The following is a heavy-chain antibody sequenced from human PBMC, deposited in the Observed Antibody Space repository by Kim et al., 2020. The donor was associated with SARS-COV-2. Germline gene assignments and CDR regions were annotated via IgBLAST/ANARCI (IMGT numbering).Heavy chain of an antibody. CDR3: ARGIAADTLDAFDI. V-gene: IGHV1-46*01. Sequence: AKKFQGRVTMTRDTSTSTVYMELSSLRSEDTAVYYCARGIAADTLDAFDIWGQGTMVTVSS. D-gene: IGHD6-13*01. J-gene: IGHJ3*02.